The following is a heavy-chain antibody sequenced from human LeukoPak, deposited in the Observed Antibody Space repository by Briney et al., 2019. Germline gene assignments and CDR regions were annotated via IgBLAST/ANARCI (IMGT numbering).Heavy chain of an antibody. CDR1: GYTFTGYY. D-gene: IGHD2-15*01. CDR3: ARDGTPIYCSGGSCYDYYYGMDV. Sequence: RGASVKVSCKASGYTFTGYYMHWVRQAPGQGLEWMGWINPNSGGTNYAQKFQGRVTMTRDTSISTAYMELSRLRSDDTAVYYCARDGTPIYCSGGSCYDYYYGMDVWGQGTTVTVSS. CDR2: INPNSGGT. J-gene: IGHJ6*02. V-gene: IGHV1-2*02.